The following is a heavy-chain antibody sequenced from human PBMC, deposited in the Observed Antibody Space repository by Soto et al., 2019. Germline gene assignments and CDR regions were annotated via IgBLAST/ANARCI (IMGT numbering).Heavy chain of an antibody. CDR2: IYYSGST. V-gene: IGHV4-59*01. Sequence: SDTLSLTCTVSGGSISSYYWSWIRQPPGKGLEWIGYIYYSGSTNYNPSLKSRVTISVDTSKNQFSLKLSSVTAADTAVYYCARDQGIWFDPWGQGTLVTVSS. CDR3: ARDQGIWFDP. CDR1: GGSISSYY. J-gene: IGHJ5*02. D-gene: IGHD6-13*01.